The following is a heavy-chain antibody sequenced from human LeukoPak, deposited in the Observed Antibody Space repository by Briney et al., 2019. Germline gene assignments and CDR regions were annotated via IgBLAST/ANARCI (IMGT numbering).Heavy chain of an antibody. J-gene: IGHJ4*02. Sequence: PGGSLRLSCAASGFTFSSYSMNWVRQAPGKGLEWVLSISSSSSYIYYADSVKGRFTISRDNAKNSLYLQMNSLRAEDTAVYYCARDQAPSGWYYFDYWGQGTLVTVSS. V-gene: IGHV3-21*01. D-gene: IGHD6-19*01. CDR1: GFTFSSYS. CDR2: ISSSSSYI. CDR3: ARDQAPSGWYYFDY.